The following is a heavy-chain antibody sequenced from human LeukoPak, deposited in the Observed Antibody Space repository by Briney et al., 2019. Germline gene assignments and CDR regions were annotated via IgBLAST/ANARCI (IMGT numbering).Heavy chain of an antibody. CDR1: GFTFSSYA. CDR2: ISGSGGST. J-gene: IGHJ6*02. Sequence: GGSRRLSWAASGFTFSSYAMSWVRQAAGKGLEWVSSISGSGGSTYYAGSVKGRFTISRDNSKNTLYLKMNSLRAEDTAVYYCARDRVAHGMDVWGQGTTVTVSS. CDR3: ARDRVAHGMDV. D-gene: IGHD5-12*01. V-gene: IGHV3-23*01.